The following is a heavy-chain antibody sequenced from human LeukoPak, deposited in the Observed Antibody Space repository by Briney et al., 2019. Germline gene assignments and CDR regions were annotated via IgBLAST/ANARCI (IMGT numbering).Heavy chain of an antibody. Sequence: GGSLRLSCAASGFTFSTYSMNWVRQAPGKGLEWVSSINSGSSYIYHADSVKGRFTISRDNSKNTLYLEMNSLSPDDTAVYYCARGVEPLAANTLAYWGQGTLVTVSS. V-gene: IGHV3-21*04. CDR3: ARGVEPLAANTLAY. J-gene: IGHJ4*02. D-gene: IGHD1-14*01. CDR1: GFTFSTYS. CDR2: INSGSSYI.